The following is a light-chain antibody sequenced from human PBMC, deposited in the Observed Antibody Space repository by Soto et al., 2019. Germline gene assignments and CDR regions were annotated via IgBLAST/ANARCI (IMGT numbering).Light chain of an antibody. CDR2: DAS. Sequence: DIQLTQSPSSLSASVGDRVTITCRASQRISNYLSWYQQKPGKAPKLLIYDASSLESGVPSRFSGSGSGTEFTLTISSLQPDDFATYYCQQYNSYSAFGQGTKVEIK. CDR3: QQYNSYSA. J-gene: IGKJ1*01. CDR1: QRISNY. V-gene: IGKV1-5*01.